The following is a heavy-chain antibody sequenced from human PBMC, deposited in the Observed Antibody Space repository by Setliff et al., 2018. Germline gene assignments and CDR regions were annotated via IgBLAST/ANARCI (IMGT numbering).Heavy chain of an antibody. CDR3: ARINFYVSSGYYYAPEL. J-gene: IGHJ4*02. Sequence: ASVKVSCKASGYTFTNYGITWVRQAPGRGLEWMGWINNYSFKTTYAQKFLDRVTITTDTSATTAYMELGSLRSDDAAVYYCARINFYVSSGYYYAPELWGQGTLVTV. CDR2: INNYSFKT. D-gene: IGHD3-22*01. CDR1: GYTFTNYG. V-gene: IGHV1-18*01.